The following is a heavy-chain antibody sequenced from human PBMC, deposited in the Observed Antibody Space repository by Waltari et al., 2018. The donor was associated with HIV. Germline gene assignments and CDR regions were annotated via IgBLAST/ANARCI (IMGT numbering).Heavy chain of an antibody. J-gene: IGHJ5*02. D-gene: IGHD3-10*01. Sequence: QVQLVQSGDEVKKPVASVKVSCKASRSTFTGYYMPLARPAPGQGLEWMGWINPNSGGTNYAQKFQGRVTMTRDTSISTAYMELSRLRSDDTAVYYCARGPPYYYGLGSPGGGWFDPWGQGTLVTVSS. CDR1: RSTFTGYY. CDR3: ARGPPYYYGLGSPGGGWFDP. CDR2: INPNSGGT. V-gene: IGHV1-2*02.